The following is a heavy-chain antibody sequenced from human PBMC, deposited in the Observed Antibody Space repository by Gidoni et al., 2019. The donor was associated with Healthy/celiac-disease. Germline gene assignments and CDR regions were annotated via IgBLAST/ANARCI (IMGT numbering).Heavy chain of an antibody. CDR1: GFTFSTYW. CDR2: SKCDGSST. J-gene: IGHJ4*02. D-gene: IGHD2-15*01. Sequence: EVQLVESGGGLVQPGGSLRLSCAASGFTFSTYWMLWVRQAPGKGLVWVSRSKCDGSSTSYADCVKGRFTISRDNAKNTLYLQMNSLRAEDTAVYYCASGFRYCSGGSCYEPFDYWGQGTLVTVSS. CDR3: ASGFRYCSGGSCYEPFDY. V-gene: IGHV3-74*01.